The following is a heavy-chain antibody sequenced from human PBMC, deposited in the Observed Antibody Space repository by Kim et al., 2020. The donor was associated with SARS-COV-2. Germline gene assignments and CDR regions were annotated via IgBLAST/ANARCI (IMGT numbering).Heavy chain of an antibody. Sequence: GGSLRLSCAASGFTLITYSMHWVRQAPGKGLEWVAVIWYDGSREYYADSVKGRFTISRDTSKNTLDLQMNSLRAEETAVYYCAKDNERGAFDIWGHGTMVTVSS. CDR2: IWYDGSRE. J-gene: IGHJ3*02. CDR3: AKDNERGAFDI. CDR1: GFTLITYS. V-gene: IGHV3-33*03. D-gene: IGHD2-8*01.